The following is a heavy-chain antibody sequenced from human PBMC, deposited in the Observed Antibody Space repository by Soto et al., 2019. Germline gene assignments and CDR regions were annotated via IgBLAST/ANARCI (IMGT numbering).Heavy chain of an antibody. V-gene: IGHV4-30-4*02. CDR3: ARDRYMDV. CDR1: GGSISSGDDF. J-gene: IGHJ6*03. CDR2: IYYSGST. Sequence: SETLSLTCTVSGGSISSGDDFWTWIRQPPGKGLEWIGYIYYSGSTYYNPSLKSRLTMSVDTSKSQFSLKLSSVTAADTAVYYCARDRYMDVWGKGTTVTVSS.